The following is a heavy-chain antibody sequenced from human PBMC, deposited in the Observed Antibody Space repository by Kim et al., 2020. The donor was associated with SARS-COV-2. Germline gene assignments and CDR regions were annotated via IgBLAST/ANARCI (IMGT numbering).Heavy chain of an antibody. CDR2: INAGNGNT. CDR3: ARIGSYYRFDY. D-gene: IGHD1-26*01. CDR1: GYTFTSYA. V-gene: IGHV1-3*01. J-gene: IGHJ4*02. Sequence: ASVKVSCKASGYTFTSYAMHWVRQAPGQRLEWMGWINAGNGNTKYSQKFQGRVTITRDTSASTAYMELSSMRSEDTAVYYCARIGSYYRFDYWGQGTLVTVSS.